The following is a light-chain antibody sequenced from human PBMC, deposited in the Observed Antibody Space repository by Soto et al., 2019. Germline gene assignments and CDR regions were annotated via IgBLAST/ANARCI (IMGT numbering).Light chain of an antibody. CDR2: DVS. CDR3: SSYTTSNTRQIV. CDR1: SSDVGGYNY. V-gene: IGLV2-14*03. J-gene: IGLJ1*01. Sequence: QSVLTQPAAVSGSPCQSITISCTGTSSDVGGYNYVSWYQHHPGKAPKLLIYDVSNRPSGISNRFSGSKFDNTASLTISGLQPEDEADYYCSSYTTSNTRQIVFGTVTKVTVL.